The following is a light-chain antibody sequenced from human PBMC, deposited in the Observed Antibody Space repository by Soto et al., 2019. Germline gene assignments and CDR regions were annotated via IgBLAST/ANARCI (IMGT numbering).Light chain of an antibody. V-gene: IGKV1-5*01. CDR3: QQYNSYSGT. CDR2: DAS. CDR1: QSISSW. Sequence: DIQMPQSPSTLSASVGDRVTITCRASQSISSWLAWYQQKPGKAPKLLIYDASSLESGVPSRFSGSGSGTEFTLTISSLQPDDFATYYCQQYNSYSGTFGQGTMVDIK. J-gene: IGKJ1*01.